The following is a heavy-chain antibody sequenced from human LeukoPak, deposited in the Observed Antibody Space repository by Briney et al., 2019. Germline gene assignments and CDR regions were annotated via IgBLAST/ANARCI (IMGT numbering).Heavy chain of an antibody. CDR2: IWDDGSNK. V-gene: IGHV3-33*06. CDR3: AKDLRRAISGVVIPVYYYYMDV. D-gene: IGHD3-3*01. J-gene: IGHJ6*03. CDR1: GFTFSSYG. Sequence: GGSLRLSCAAAGFTFSSYGMHWVRQAPGKGLEWGALIWDDGSNKYYADSVKGRFTISRDTSKNTLYLQMNSLRAEDTAVYYCAKDLRRAISGVVIPVYYYYMDVWGKGTTVTVSS.